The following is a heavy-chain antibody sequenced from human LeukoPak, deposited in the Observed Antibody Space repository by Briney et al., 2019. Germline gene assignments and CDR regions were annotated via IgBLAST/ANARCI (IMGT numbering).Heavy chain of an antibody. V-gene: IGHV1-69*13. Sequence: GAPVKASCKPSRGPFTTYANSGWPQAPGQGLEWMGGTIPIIGTAKYAQKFQGRVTITVDESTSTAYMELSSLRSEDTAVYYCAYGYCSSTSCYPPFYYFDYWGQGTLVTVSS. CDR3: AYGYCSSTSCYPPFYYFDY. CDR1: RGPFTTYA. D-gene: IGHD2-2*01. J-gene: IGHJ4*02. CDR2: TIPIIGTA.